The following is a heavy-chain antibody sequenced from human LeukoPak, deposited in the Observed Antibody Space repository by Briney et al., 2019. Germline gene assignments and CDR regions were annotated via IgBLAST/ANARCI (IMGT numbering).Heavy chain of an antibody. CDR3: ARDAGSYST. CDR2: ISSSSSTI. CDR1: GFTFSSYE. Sequence: GGSLRLSCAASGFTFSSYEMNWVRQAPGKGLEWVSYISSSSSTIYYADSVKGRFTISRDNAKNSLYLQMNSLGAEDTAVYYCARDAGSYSTWGQGTLVTVSS. V-gene: IGHV3-48*03. D-gene: IGHD1-26*01. J-gene: IGHJ5*02.